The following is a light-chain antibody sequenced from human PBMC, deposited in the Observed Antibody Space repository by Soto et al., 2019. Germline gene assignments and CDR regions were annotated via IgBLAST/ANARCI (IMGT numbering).Light chain of an antibody. Sequence: EIVMTQSTATLSLSPGERATLSCRASQSVGTYLAWYQQKPGQAPRLLIYDSSKRATDIPARFSGSGSGTDFTLTISSLEPEDCAVYYCQQRSIWPPAFGGGTKVEIK. CDR1: QSVGTY. J-gene: IGKJ4*01. V-gene: IGKV3-11*01. CDR3: QQRSIWPPA. CDR2: DSS.